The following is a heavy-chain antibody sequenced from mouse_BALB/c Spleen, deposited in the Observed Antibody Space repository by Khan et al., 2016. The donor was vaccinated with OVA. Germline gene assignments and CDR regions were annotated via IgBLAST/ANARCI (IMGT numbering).Heavy chain of an antibody. Sequence: VKLEESGPGLVAPSQSLSITCTVSGFSLSRYNIHWVRQPPGKGLEWLGMIWGGGGTDYNSTLKSRLSISKGNSKSQVFLKMNSLQTDDTAMYYCDRAYYRYDGYYAMDYWGQGTSVTVSS. CDR3: DRAYYRYDGYYAMDY. V-gene: IGHV2-6-4*01. CDR1: GFSLSRYN. D-gene: IGHD2-14*01. J-gene: IGHJ4*01. CDR2: IWGGGGT.